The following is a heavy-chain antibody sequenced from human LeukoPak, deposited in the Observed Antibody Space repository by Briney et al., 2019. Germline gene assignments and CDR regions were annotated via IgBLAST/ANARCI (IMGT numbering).Heavy chain of an antibody. CDR1: GGSFSGYY. J-gene: IGHJ6*03. D-gene: IGHD6-13*01. CDR2: IYHSGST. V-gene: IGHV4-34*01. Sequence: SETLSLTCAVYGGSFSGYYWSWIRQPPGKGLEWIGSIYHSGSTYYNPSLKSRVTISVDTSKNQFSLKLGSVTAADTAVYYCARADYSSTWSHDYYYMDVWGKGTTVTVSS. CDR3: ARADYSSTWSHDYYYMDV.